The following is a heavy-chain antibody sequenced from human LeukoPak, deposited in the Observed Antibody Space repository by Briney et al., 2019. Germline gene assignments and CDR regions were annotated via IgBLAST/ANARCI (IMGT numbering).Heavy chain of an antibody. Sequence: ASVKVSCKASGYTFTTYAMSWVRQAPGQGLEWMGWINTNTGNPTSAQGFTGRFVFSLDTSVSTAYLQISSLKAEDTAVYYCARDQRGGATGFDYWGQGTLVTVSS. CDR1: GYTFTTYA. D-gene: IGHD6-13*01. CDR2: INTNTGNP. V-gene: IGHV7-4-1*02. CDR3: ARDQRGGATGFDY. J-gene: IGHJ4*02.